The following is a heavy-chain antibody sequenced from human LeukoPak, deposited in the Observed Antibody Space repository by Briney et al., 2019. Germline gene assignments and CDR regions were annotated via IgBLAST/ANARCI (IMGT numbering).Heavy chain of an antibody. CDR3: ARHTYQLLSDDAFDI. CDR1: GFTFSSYS. V-gene: IGHV3-48*04. D-gene: IGHD2-2*01. CDR2: ISSASGSI. J-gene: IGHJ3*02. Sequence: GGSLRLSCAASGFTFSSYSMNWVRQAPGKGLEWVSYISSASGSIYYADSVKGRFTISRDNAKNSLFLQMNSLRVEDTAVYYCARHTYQLLSDDAFDIWGQGTMVTVSS.